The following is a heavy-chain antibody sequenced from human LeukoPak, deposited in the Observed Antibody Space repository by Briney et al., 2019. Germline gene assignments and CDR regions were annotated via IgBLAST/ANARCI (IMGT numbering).Heavy chain of an antibody. V-gene: IGHV4-38-2*01. D-gene: IGHD2-15*01. Sequence: SETLSLTCAVSGYSISSGYYWGWIRQPPGQGLEWIGSIYHSGSTYYNPSLKSRVTISVDTSKNQFSLKLSSVTAADTAVYYCARRHGLPANMDVWGKGTTVTVSS. CDR2: IYHSGST. CDR1: GYSISSGYY. CDR3: ARRHGLPANMDV. J-gene: IGHJ6*03.